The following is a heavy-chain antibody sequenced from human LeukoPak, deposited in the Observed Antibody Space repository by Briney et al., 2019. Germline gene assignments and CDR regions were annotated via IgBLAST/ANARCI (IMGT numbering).Heavy chain of an antibody. CDR1: GFTFSSYG. V-gene: IGHV3-30*18. Sequence: GGSLRLSCAASGFTFSSYGMHWVRQAPGKGLEWVAVISYDGSNKYYADSVKGRFTISRDNSKNTLYLQMNSLRAEDTAVYYCAKDQGVAAASLDYWGQGTLVTVS. CDR2: ISYDGSNK. D-gene: IGHD6-13*01. CDR3: AKDQGVAAASLDY. J-gene: IGHJ4*02.